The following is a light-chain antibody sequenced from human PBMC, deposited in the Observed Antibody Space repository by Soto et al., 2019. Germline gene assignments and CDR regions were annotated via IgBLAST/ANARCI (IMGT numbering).Light chain of an antibody. CDR2: EVR. CDR3: SSYTSSNTNV. J-gene: IGLJ1*01. CDR1: SSDVGGYNY. V-gene: IGLV2-14*01. Sequence: QSALTQPASVSGSPGQSITISCTGTSSDVGGYNYVSWYQQHPGKAPKLIIYEVRNRPSGVSNRFSGSKSDNTASLTISGLQDEDEADYYCSSYTSSNTNVFGTGTKLTAL.